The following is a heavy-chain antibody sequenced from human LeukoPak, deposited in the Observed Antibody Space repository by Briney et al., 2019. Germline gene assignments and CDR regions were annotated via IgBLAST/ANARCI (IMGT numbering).Heavy chain of an antibody. CDR3: AKDLNPREAGATIDY. CDR2: IWHDGSNK. Sequence: GGSLRLSCVASGFTFGKYWMSWVRQAPGKGLEWVTVIWHDGSNKYYADSVKGRFTISRDNSKNTLYLQMNSLRAEDTAVYHCAKDLNPREAGATIDYWGQGTLVTVSS. CDR1: GFTFGKYW. V-gene: IGHV3-30*02. J-gene: IGHJ4*02. D-gene: IGHD1-26*01.